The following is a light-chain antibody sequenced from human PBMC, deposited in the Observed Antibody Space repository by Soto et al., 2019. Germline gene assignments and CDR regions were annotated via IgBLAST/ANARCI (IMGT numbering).Light chain of an antibody. CDR1: QSVSSN. CDR3: QQYNNWPRGVT. J-gene: IGKJ3*01. V-gene: IGKV3-15*01. Sequence: EIVMTQSPATLSVSPGERATLSCRASQSVSSNLAWYQQKPGQAPRLLIYGASTRATGIPARFSGSGSGTEFTLTISSLQSEDFALYYCQQYNNWPRGVTFGPGTKVDIK. CDR2: GAS.